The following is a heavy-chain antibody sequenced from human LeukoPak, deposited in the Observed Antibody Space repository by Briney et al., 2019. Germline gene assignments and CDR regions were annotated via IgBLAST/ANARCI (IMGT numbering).Heavy chain of an antibody. CDR1: GYTFTSYY. J-gene: IGHJ6*03. V-gene: IGHV1-46*01. Sequence: ASVKVSCKASGYTFTSYYMHWVRQAPGQGLEWMGIINPSGGSTSYAQKFQGRVTITADESTSTAYMELSSLRSEDTAVYYCARLGGGPQMEQQLARYYYMDVWGKGTTVTVSS. CDR2: INPSGGST. D-gene: IGHD6-13*01. CDR3: ARLGGGPQMEQQLARYYYMDV.